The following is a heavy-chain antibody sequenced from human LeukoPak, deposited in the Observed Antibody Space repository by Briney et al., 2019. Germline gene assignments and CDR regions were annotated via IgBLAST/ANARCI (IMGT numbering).Heavy chain of an antibody. D-gene: IGHD3-10*01. Sequence: PGGSLRLSCATSGFTFSSYGMSWVRQAPGKGLEWVSAISGSGGSTYYADSVKGRFTISRDNSKNTLYLQMNSLRAEDTAVYYCRFKLLWFGEGIDYWGQGTLVTVSS. CDR1: GFTFSSYG. CDR3: RFKLLWFGEGIDY. J-gene: IGHJ4*02. V-gene: IGHV3-23*01. CDR2: ISGSGGST.